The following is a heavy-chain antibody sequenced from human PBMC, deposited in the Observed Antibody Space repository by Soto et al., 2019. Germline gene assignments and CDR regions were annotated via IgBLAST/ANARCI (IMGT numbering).Heavy chain of an antibody. D-gene: IGHD1-26*01. J-gene: IGHJ4*02. CDR3: ERDTGSYYLDS. CDR1: GGSISSYF. CDR2: IHYSGTT. Sequence: QVQLLESGPGLVKPSETLSLTCTIYGGSISSYFWSWIRQPPGKGLEWIGYIHYSGTTVYSPSLKSRVTMSIDTSENQFTLNLTSVTAADTAVYYCERDTGSYYLDSWGQGSLVTVSS. V-gene: IGHV4-59*01.